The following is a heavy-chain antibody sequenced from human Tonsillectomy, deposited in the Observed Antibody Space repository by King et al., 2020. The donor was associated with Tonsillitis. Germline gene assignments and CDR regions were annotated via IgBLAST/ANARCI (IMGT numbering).Heavy chain of an antibody. V-gene: IGHV3-74*02. Sequence: VQLVESGGGLVQPGGSLRLSCAASGFTFSSYWMYWVRQAPGKGLVWVSRINSDGSSTTYADSVKGRFTISRDNAKNTLYLQMNSLRAEDTAMYYCAREYYYGMDVWGQGTTVTVSS. CDR3: AREYYYGMDV. J-gene: IGHJ6*02. CDR2: INSDGSST. CDR1: GFTFSSYW.